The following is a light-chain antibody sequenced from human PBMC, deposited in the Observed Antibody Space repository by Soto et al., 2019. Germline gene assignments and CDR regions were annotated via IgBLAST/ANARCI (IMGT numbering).Light chain of an antibody. V-gene: IGKV1-5*03. Sequence: DIQMTQSPSTLSASVGDRVTITCRASQDINKWLAWYQQKPGQAPKLLISKASNLESGVPSRFSGSGSGPEYTLAISSLQPEDFATYYCQQYENYWTFGQGTKADIK. CDR1: QDINKW. CDR2: KAS. CDR3: QQYENYWT. J-gene: IGKJ1*01.